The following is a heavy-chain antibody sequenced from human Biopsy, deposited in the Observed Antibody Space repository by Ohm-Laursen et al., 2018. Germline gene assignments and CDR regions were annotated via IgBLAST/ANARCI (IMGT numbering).Heavy chain of an antibody. D-gene: IGHD6-25*01. V-gene: IGHV3-33*01. CDR1: GFTFSNYG. J-gene: IGHJ6*02. CDR3: ARDGAAGYGLDV. CDR2: IWYDGGNK. Sequence: SLRLSCAASGFTFSNYGMQWVRQAPGKGLEWVADIWYDGGNKYYADSVKGRFTISRDNSKNTLFLQVNSLRAEDTAVYYCARDGAAGYGLDVWGQGTTVTVSS.